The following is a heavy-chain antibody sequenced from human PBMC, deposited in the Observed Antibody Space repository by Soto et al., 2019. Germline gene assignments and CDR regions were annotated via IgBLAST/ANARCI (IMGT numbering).Heavy chain of an antibody. CDR3: AKLAYYGSGSYYNGDF. J-gene: IGHJ4*02. V-gene: IGHV3-30*18. CDR1: GFTFSSYG. D-gene: IGHD3-10*01. Sequence: PGGSLRLSCAASGFTFSSYGMHWVRQAPGKGLEWVAVISYDGSNKYYADSVKGRFTISRDNSKNTLYLQMNSLRAEDTAVYYCAKLAYYGSGSYYNGDFWGQGTLVTVSS. CDR2: ISYDGSNK.